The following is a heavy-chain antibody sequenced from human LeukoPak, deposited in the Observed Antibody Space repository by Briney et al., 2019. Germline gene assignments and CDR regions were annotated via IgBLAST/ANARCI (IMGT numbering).Heavy chain of an antibody. CDR1: GGSFSGYY. Sequence: SETLSLTCAVYGGSFSGYYWSWIRQPPGKGLEWIGEINHSGSTNYNPSLKSRVTISVDTSKNQFSLKLSSVTAADTAVYYCASGPITDYDILTGYYTYYYHYGMDVWGKGTTVTVSS. J-gene: IGHJ6*04. CDR3: ASGPITDYDILTGYYTYYYHYGMDV. CDR2: INHSGST. V-gene: IGHV4-34*01. D-gene: IGHD3-9*01.